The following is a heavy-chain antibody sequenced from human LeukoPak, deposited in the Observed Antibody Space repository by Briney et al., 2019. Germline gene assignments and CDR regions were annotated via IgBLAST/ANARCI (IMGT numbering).Heavy chain of an antibody. CDR3: AKEGTWFGVLGFDQ. CDR1: GFTFSSYA. J-gene: IGHJ4*02. V-gene: IGHV3-23*01. Sequence: QPGGSLRLSCAASGFTFSSYAMSWVRQAPGKGLEWVSVISASGGSTYYADSVKGRFTISRDNSKNTLYLQMNSLRAEDTAVYYCAKEGTWFGVLGFDQWGQGTLITVSS. CDR2: ISASGGST. D-gene: IGHD3-10*01.